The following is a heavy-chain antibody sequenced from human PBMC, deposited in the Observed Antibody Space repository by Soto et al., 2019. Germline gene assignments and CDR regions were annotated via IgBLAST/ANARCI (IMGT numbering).Heavy chain of an antibody. CDR3: ARGHPTARRAAPTYYYYYMDV. Sequence: QVQLQESGPGLVKPSGTLSLTCAVSSGSISSSNWWSWVRQPPGKGLEWIGEIYHSGSTNYNPSLKSRVTISVDKYKNQFSLKLSSVTAADTAVYYCARGHPTARRAAPTYYYYYMDVWGKGTTVTVSS. CDR1: SGSISSSNW. V-gene: IGHV4-4*02. D-gene: IGHD6-6*01. J-gene: IGHJ6*03. CDR2: IYHSGST.